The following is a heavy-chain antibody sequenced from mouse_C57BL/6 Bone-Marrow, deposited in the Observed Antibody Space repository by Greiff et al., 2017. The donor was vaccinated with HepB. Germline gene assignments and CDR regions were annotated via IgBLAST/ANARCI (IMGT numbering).Heavy chain of an antibody. J-gene: IGHJ2*01. CDR1: GYTFTSYG. D-gene: IGHD1-1*01. V-gene: IGHV1-58*01. Sequence: EVHLVESGAELVRPGSSVKMSCKTSGYTFTSYGINRVKQRPGQGLEWIGYIYIGNGYTEYNEKFKGKATLTSDTSSSTAYMQLSSLTSEDSAIYFCAREGTVVGPPLCFDYWGQGTTLTVSS. CDR3: AREGTVVGPPLCFDY. CDR2: IYIGNGYT.